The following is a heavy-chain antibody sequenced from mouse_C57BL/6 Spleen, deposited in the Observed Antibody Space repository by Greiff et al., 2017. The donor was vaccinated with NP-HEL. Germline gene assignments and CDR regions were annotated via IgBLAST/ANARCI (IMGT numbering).Heavy chain of an antibody. CDR1: GFTFNTYA. CDR2: IRRKSSNYAT. D-gene: IGHD2-2*01. Sequence: EVLLVESGGGLVQPKGSLKLSCAASGFTFNTYAMHWVRQAPGKGLEWVARIRRKSSNYATYSADSVKDRFTISRDNSQSMLYLQMNNLKTEDTAMYYSVREGYLLYYFDYWGQGTTLTVSS. CDR3: VREGYLLYYFDY. V-gene: IGHV10-3*01. J-gene: IGHJ2*01.